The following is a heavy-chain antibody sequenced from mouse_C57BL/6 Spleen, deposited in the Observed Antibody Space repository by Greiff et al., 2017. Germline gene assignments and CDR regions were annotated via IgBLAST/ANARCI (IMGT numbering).Heavy chain of an antibody. CDR3: ARVPVGYYYAMDY. V-gene: IGHV3-6*01. D-gene: IGHD1-1*01. Sequence: EAKLRESGPGLVKPSQSLSLTCSVTGYSITSGYYWNWIRQFPGNKLEWMGYISYDGSNNYNPSLKNRISITRDTSKNQFFLKLNSVTTEDTATYYCARVPVGYYYAMDYWGQGTSVTVSS. CDR2: ISYDGSN. CDR1: GYSITSGYY. J-gene: IGHJ4*01.